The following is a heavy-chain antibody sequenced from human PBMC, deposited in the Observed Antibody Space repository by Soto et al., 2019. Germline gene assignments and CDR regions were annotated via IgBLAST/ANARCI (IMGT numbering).Heavy chain of an antibody. D-gene: IGHD6-6*01. CDR2: IYPGDSDT. V-gene: IGHV5-51*01. CDR3: ARGGPYSSSSGYYYGMDV. CDR1: GYSFTSYW. Sequence: GESLKISCKGSGYSFTSYWIGWVRQMPGKGLVWMGIIYPGDSDTRYSPSFQGQVTISADKSISTAYLQWSSLKASDTAMYYCARGGPYSSSSGYYYGMDVWGQGTTVTVSS. J-gene: IGHJ6*02.